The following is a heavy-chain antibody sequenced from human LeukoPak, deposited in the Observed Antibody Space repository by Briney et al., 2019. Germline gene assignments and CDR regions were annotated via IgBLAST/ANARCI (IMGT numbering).Heavy chain of an antibody. CDR2: INHSGST. CDR1: GGSFSGYY. J-gene: IGHJ6*04. D-gene: IGHD3-10*01. Sequence: PSETLSLTCAVYGGSFSGYYWSWIRQPPGKGLEWIGEINHSGSTNYNPSLKSRVTISVDTSKNQFSLKLSSVTAADTAVYYCARERIHFGSGGHYYGMDVWGKGTTVTVSS. V-gene: IGHV4-34*01. CDR3: ARERIHFGSGGHYYGMDV.